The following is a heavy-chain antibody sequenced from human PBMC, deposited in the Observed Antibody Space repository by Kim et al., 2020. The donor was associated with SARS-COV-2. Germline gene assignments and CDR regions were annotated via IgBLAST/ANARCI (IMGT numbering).Heavy chain of an antibody. D-gene: IGHD5-12*01. V-gene: IGHV3-43*02. CDR2: IGGDGTTT. CDR3: TKAVAYSPYDCVGS. J-gene: IGHJ4*02. CDR1: GFTFDEYA. Sequence: GGSLRLSCAASGFTFDEYALHWVRQVPGKSLEWVSLIGGDGTTTHYADSVKGRFTISRDNSKNSLYLQMNALRPEDSALYYCTKAVAYSPYDCVGSWGQGTLVTVSS.